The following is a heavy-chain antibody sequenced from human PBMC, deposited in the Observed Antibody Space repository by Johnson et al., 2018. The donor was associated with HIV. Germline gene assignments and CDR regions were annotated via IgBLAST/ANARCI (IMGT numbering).Heavy chain of an antibody. V-gene: IGHV3-20*01. CDR2: INWNGGGT. D-gene: IGHD3-22*01. J-gene: IGHJ3*02. Sequence: VQLVESGGGVVRPGGSLRLSCAASGFTFDDYGMSWVRQVPGKGLEWVSGINWNGGGTGYADSVKGRFTVSRDNSNNTLYLQMNSLRVEDTAVYLCARGRISMKVVDLRGGGFDIWGQGTKVTVSS. CDR1: GFTFDDYG. CDR3: ARGRISMKVVDLRGGGFDI.